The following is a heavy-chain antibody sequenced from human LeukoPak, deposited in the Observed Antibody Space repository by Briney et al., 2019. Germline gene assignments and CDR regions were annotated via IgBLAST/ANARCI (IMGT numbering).Heavy chain of an antibody. CDR3: VKGGSSSHNWFDP. J-gene: IGHJ5*02. Sequence: PGGSLRVSRAESGFTFSDFGMRWVRQAPGKGLEWVAFIRNDGSNDYYPDSVKGRLTISRDNSRTTLYLQMHSLRIEDTAVYYCVKGGSSSHNWFDPWGQGILVTVSS. CDR2: IRNDGSND. D-gene: IGHD6-13*01. CDR1: GFTFSDFG. V-gene: IGHV3-30*02.